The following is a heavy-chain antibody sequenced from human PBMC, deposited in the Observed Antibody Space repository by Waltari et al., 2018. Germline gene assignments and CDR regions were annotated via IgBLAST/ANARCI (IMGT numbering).Heavy chain of an antibody. CDR2: INPNTGGT. CDR1: EYIFTAFY. D-gene: IGHD3-16*01. Sequence: QGQLVQSGAEVTKPGASLKVSCKASEYIFTAFYIHWVRQAPGRGLEWMGRINPNTGGTNLAESFQGRVTVTRDTSITTAYMELTRLTSDDTAMYYCARSTGTSYDSYYKGLDVWGQGTTLTVSS. V-gene: IGHV1-2*06. CDR3: ARSTGTSYDSYYKGLDV. J-gene: IGHJ6*02.